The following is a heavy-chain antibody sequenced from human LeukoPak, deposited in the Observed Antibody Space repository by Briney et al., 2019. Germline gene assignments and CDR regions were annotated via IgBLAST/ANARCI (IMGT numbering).Heavy chain of an antibody. CDR3: ARELDY. Sequence: PSETLCLTCAVSGGSISNYYWSWIRQPARKGLEWIGRIYNSGSTNYKPSLKSRVNMSVDTSKNQFSLEQSCVTAGDTAGYYCARELDYWGQGSLVTVCS. CDR1: GGSISNYY. J-gene: IGHJ4*02. V-gene: IGHV4-4*07. D-gene: IGHD1-1*01. CDR2: IYNSGST.